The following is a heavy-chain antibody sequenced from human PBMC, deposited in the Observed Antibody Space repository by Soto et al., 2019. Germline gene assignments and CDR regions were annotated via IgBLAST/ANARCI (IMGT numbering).Heavy chain of an antibody. D-gene: IGHD2-21*01. J-gene: IGHJ5*02. Sequence: QLQLLESGPGLVKASETLSLTCNVSGGSISTSRSYWAWIRQLPGKGLEWLANIFYSGSTYYNPSLASRVTVSVDTSKNEFSLKLRSVTAADTAVYYCARQPTTGDTDLWFDPWGQGTLVTVSS. CDR3: ARQPTTGDTDLWFDP. CDR2: IFYSGST. V-gene: IGHV4-39*01. CDR1: GGSISTSRSY.